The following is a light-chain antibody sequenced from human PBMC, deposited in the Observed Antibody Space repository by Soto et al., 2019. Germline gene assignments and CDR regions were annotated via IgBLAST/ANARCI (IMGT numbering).Light chain of an antibody. CDR3: ASYGGSKGVL. J-gene: IGLJ3*02. CDR1: GSDVGNYYF. CDR2: EVN. V-gene: IGLV2-8*01. Sequence: QSALTQPASASGSPGQSVTISCTGTGSDVGNYYFVSWYQQHPGKAPKLVIYEVNKRPSGVPDRFSGSKSGNTASLTVSGLQAEDEAYYYCASYGGSKGVLFGGGTKLTVL.